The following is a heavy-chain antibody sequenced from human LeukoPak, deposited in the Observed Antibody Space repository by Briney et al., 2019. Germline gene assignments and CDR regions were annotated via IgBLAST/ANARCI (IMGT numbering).Heavy chain of an antibody. CDR2: ITSYNGNT. Sequence: ASVKVSCKASGYTYTSYSINWVRQAPGQGLEWMGWITSYNGNTNYAHKLQGRVTMTTDTSTSTAYMELRSLRSDDTAVYYCARGSNYYGSGNYYAFDPWGQGTLVTVSS. V-gene: IGHV1-18*01. CDR3: ARGSNYYGSGNYYAFDP. CDR1: GYTYTSYS. J-gene: IGHJ5*02. D-gene: IGHD3-10*01.